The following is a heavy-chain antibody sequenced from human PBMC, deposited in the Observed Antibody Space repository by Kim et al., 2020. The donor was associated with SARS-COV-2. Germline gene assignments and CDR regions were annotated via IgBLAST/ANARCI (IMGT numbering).Heavy chain of an antibody. CDR2: INAATGNT. CDR3: LREMRGDTGCLLY. D-gene: IGHD2-21*02. J-gene: IGHJ4*02. Sequence: ASVKVSCKASGFTFTDYAMHWVRQAPGHRLEWMGWINAATGNTNYPQHLKGRLTITRDTSATTAYMDLNSLTSEDTAVYYCLREMRGDTGCLLYWGQGTLVTVSS. CDR1: GFTFTDYA. V-gene: IGHV1-3*01.